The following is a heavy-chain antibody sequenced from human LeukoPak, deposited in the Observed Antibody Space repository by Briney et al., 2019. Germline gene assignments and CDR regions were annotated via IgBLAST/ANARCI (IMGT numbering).Heavy chain of an antibody. CDR3: ARGRYTMVRGVIGRDTDYYYYSYMDV. CDR2: IYYSGST. J-gene: IGHJ6*03. Sequence: TSETLSLTCTVSGGSISSYYWSWIRQPPGKGLEWIGYIYYSGSTNYNPSLKSRVTISVDTSKNQFSLQLNSVTPEDTAVYYCARGRYTMVRGVIGRDTDYYYYSYMDVWGKGTTVTISS. V-gene: IGHV4-59*12. CDR1: GGSISSYY. D-gene: IGHD3-10*01.